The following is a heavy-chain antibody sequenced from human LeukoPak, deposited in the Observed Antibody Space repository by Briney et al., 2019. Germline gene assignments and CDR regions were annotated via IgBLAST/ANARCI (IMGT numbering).Heavy chain of an antibody. Sequence: GGSLRLSCAASGFTFSSYGMHWVRQAPGKGLEWVAFIWYDGSNKYYADSVKGRFTISRDNSKNTLYLQMNSLRAEDTAVYYCAKDYLYCSITSCYSFDYWGQGTLVTVSS. CDR2: IWYDGSNK. D-gene: IGHD2-2*01. J-gene: IGHJ4*02. CDR1: GFTFSSYG. V-gene: IGHV3-30*02. CDR3: AKDYLYCSITSCYSFDY.